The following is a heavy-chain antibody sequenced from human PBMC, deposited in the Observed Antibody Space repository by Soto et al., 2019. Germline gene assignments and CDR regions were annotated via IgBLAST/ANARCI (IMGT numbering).Heavy chain of an antibody. J-gene: IGHJ6*02. V-gene: IGHV1-69*06. D-gene: IGHD6-6*01. CDR1: GGTFSSYA. CDR3: ARDLGQLGNYYYGMDV. Sequence: QVQLVQSGAEVKKPGYSVKVSCKASGGTFSSYAISWVRQAPGQGLEWMGGIIPIFGTANYAQKFQGRVTITADKSTSTAYMELSSLRSEDTAVYYCARDLGQLGNYYYGMDVWGQGTTVTVSS. CDR2: IIPIFGTA.